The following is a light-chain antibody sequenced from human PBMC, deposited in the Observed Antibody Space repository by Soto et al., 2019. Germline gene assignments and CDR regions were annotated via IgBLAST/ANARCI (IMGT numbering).Light chain of an antibody. Sequence: EIVMTQSPATLSVSPGERATLSCRASQSVSSSLAWYQQRPDQAPRLLIYGASTRATDIPARFSGSGSGTEFTLTITNLQSEDFAIYYCQHYNNWSTFGQGTRLEIK. CDR1: QSVSSS. J-gene: IGKJ5*01. CDR3: QHYNNWST. CDR2: GAS. V-gene: IGKV3-15*01.